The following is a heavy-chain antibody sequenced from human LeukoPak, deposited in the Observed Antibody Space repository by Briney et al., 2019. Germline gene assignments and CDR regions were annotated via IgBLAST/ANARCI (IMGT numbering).Heavy chain of an antibody. V-gene: IGHV1-2*02. D-gene: IGHD3-22*01. CDR3: ARLGSRYYDSSGYYPYYFDY. Sequence: ASVKVSCKASGYTFTDYYIHWVRQAPGHGLEWMGWVNPHSGGTNFAQRFRGRVTLTRDTSVSTAYMELSRLRSDDTAVYYCARLGSRYYDSSGYYPYYFDYWGQGTLVTVSS. J-gene: IGHJ4*02. CDR2: VNPHSGGT. CDR1: GYTFTDYY.